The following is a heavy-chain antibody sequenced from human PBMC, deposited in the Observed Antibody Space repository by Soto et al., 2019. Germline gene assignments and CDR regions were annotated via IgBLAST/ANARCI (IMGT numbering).Heavy chain of an antibody. CDR1: GGSFTSNNW. V-gene: IGHV4-4*02. D-gene: IGHD1-7*01. CDR3: ASRDPGTSVDY. CDR2: TYRTGST. J-gene: IGHJ4*02. Sequence: LSLTCAVSGGSFTSNNWWTWVRQPPGQGLEWIGETYRTGSTNYNPSLKSRVTISLDKSENQFSLKVTSLTAADTAVYYCASRDPGTSVDYWGQGTLVTVSS.